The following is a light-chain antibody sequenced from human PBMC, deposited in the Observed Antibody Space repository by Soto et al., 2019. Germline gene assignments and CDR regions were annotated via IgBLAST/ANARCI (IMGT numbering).Light chain of an antibody. V-gene: IGKV3-15*01. CDR1: ESVSSN. CDR2: GAA. CDR3: QQYNNWPLT. J-gene: IGKJ4*02. Sequence: EIVMTQSPATLSVSPGERATLSGRASESVSSNLAGSQQKPGQAPRLLIYGAATRATGIPARFSGSGSRTEFTLTISSLQSEDFAVYSCQQYNNWPLTFGGGTKVDIK.